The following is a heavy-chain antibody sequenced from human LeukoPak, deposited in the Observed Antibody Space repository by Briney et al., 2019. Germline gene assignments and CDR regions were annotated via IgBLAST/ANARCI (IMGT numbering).Heavy chain of an antibody. V-gene: IGHV1-18*01. CDR2: ISAYNGNT. CDR3: ARVANYDDSSGRGYYMDV. CDR1: GYTFLSYG. J-gene: IGHJ6*03. Sequence: ASVKVSCKASGYTFLSYGFSWVRQAPGQGLEWMGWISAYNGNTNYAQKHQGRVTMTTDTSTHTAYLELRSLRSDDTAVYYCARVANYDDSSGRGYYMDVWGKGTTVPVSS. D-gene: IGHD3-22*01.